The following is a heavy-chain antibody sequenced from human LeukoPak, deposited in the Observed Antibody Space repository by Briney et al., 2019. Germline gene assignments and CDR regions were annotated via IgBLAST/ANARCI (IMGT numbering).Heavy chain of an antibody. CDR1: GYTFTSYD. J-gene: IGHJ3*02. V-gene: IGHV1-8*01. Sequence: ASVNVSCKASGYTFTSYDINWVRQATGQGLEWMGWMNPNSGNTGYAQKFQGRVTMTRNTSISTAYMELSSLRSEDTAVYYCATGYCSSTSCLDAFDIWGQGTMVTVSS. CDR2: MNPNSGNT. CDR3: ATGYCSSTSCLDAFDI. D-gene: IGHD2-2*01.